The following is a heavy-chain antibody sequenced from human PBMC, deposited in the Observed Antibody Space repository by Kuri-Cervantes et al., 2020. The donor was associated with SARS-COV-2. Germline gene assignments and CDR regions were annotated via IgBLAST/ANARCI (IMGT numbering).Heavy chain of an antibody. CDR2: INPNSGNT. CDR1: GYTFSDYY. Sequence: ASVKVSCKASGYTFSDYYMHWVRQAPGQGLEWMGWINPNSGNTGYAQKFQGRVTITRNTSISTAYMELSSLRSEDTAVYHCARGPTFPYYYYMDVWGKGTTVTVSS. J-gene: IGHJ6*03. CDR3: ARGPTFPYYYYMDV. V-gene: IGHV1-8*03.